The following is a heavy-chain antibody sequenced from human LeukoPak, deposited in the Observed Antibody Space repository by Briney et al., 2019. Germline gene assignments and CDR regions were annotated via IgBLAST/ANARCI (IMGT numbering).Heavy chain of an antibody. J-gene: IGHJ3*02. Sequence: GGSLRLSCAASGFTFSSYGMHWVRQAPGKGLEWVAVIWYDGSNKYYADSVKGRFTISRDNSKNTLYLQMNSLRAEDTAVYYCARVAGATSAFDIWGQGTMVTVSS. D-gene: IGHD1-26*01. CDR1: GFTFSSYG. CDR2: IWYDGSNK. V-gene: IGHV3-33*01. CDR3: ARVAGATSAFDI.